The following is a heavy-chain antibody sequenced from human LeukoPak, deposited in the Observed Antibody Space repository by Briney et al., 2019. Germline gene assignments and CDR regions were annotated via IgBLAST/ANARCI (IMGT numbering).Heavy chain of an antibody. J-gene: IGHJ4*02. D-gene: IGHD6-19*01. V-gene: IGHV4-39*07. CDR1: GDSISKSNYY. CDR2: IRYSGRT. CDR3: ARILYSSNIDY. Sequence: SETLSLTCTVSGDSISKSNYYWGWIRQPPGKDLECIGTIRYSGRTYYNPSLTSRVTLSVDTSKNQFSLKLNSVTAADTAVYYCARILYSSNIDYWGQGTLVTVSS.